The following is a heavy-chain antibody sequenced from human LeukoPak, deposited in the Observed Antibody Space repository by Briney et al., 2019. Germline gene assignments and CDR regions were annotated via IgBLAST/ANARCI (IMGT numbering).Heavy chain of an antibody. CDR3: ARDKRGINY. Sequence: GGSLRLSCAASGFTVSSNYMSWVRQAPGKGLEWVSVIYSGGSTYYADSVKGRFTISRGNSKNMLYLQMNSLRADDTAVYYCARDKRGINYWGQGTLVTVSS. V-gene: IGHV3-53*01. CDR2: IYSGGST. CDR1: GFTVSSNY. D-gene: IGHD3-10*01. J-gene: IGHJ4*02.